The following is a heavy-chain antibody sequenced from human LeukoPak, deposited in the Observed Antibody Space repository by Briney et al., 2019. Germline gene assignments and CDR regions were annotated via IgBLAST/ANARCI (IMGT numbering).Heavy chain of an antibody. Sequence: PGGSLRLSCAASGFTFSSYAMGWVRQAPGKGLEWVSAISGSGDTYYADSVKGRFTISRDNSKNTLYLQMNSLRAEDTAVYYCARDWYHAIDYWGQGTLVTVSS. V-gene: IGHV3-23*01. CDR1: GFTFSSYA. D-gene: IGHD2-2*01. CDR2: ISGSGDT. J-gene: IGHJ4*02. CDR3: ARDWYHAIDY.